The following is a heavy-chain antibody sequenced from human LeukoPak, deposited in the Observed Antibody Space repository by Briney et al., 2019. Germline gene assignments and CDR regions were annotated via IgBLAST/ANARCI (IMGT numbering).Heavy chain of an antibody. V-gene: IGHV3-48*02. J-gene: IGHJ4*02. D-gene: IGHD3-10*02. Sequence: GGSLRLSCAASGFTFSGYTMNWVRQAPGKGLEWVSHISFSSSTVSYADSVKGRFTISRDNANNSLYLQMNSLRHEDTAVYYCARDLNSVRFDYWGQGTLVTVSS. CDR3: ARDLNSVRFDY. CDR1: GFTFSGYT. CDR2: ISFSSSTV.